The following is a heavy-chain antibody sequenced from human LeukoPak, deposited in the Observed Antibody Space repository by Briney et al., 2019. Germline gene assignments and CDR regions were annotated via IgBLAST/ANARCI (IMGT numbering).Heavy chain of an antibody. V-gene: IGHV3-48*01. CDR3: AKRGYDNIGYYPYFDY. Sequence: GGSLRLSCAASGFTFSSYSMNWVRQAPGKGLEWVSYISSSSSTIYYADSVKGRFTISRDNSKNTLYLQMNTLRAEDTAVYCCAKRGYDNIGYYPYFDYWGQGTLVTVSS. D-gene: IGHD3-22*01. CDR1: GFTFSSYS. CDR2: ISSSSSTI. J-gene: IGHJ4*02.